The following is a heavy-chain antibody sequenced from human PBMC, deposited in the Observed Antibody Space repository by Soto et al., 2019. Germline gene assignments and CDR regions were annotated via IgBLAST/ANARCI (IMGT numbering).Heavy chain of an antibody. D-gene: IGHD3-22*01. V-gene: IGHV4-39*01. Sequence: QLQLQESGPGLVKPSETLSLTCRVSDGSMNSDSSYWGWIRQPPGKGLEWIGVINHSGSTYHNLSLKGRVTMSVDASRNQLSLKLTSMTAADTAVYYCARLGGYVSVGYYYLWDSWGQGTLVTVSS. J-gene: IGHJ4*02. CDR1: DGSMNSDSSY. CDR3: ARLGGYVSVGYYYLWDS. CDR2: INHSGST.